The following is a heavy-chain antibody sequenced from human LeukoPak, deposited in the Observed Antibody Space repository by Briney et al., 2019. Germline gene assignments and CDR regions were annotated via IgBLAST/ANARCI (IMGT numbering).Heavy chain of an antibody. CDR3: ARESEDYYDSSGFDI. Sequence: GGSLRLSCAASGFTFDEYGMSWVRQAPGKGLEWVSSINWNGGSTGYADSVKGRFNISRDNAKNSLYLQMNSLRAEDTAVYYCARESEDYYDSSGFDIWGQGTMVTVSS. CDR2: INWNGGST. J-gene: IGHJ3*02. V-gene: IGHV3-20*04. D-gene: IGHD3-22*01. CDR1: GFTFDEYG.